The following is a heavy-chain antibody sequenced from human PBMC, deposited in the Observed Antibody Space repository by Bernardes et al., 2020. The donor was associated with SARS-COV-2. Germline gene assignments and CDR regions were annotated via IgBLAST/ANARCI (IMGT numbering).Heavy chain of an antibody. CDR1: GFPLSTAA. J-gene: IGHJ4*02. V-gene: IGHV3-23*01. CDR3: AKEVPANDY. Sequence: GGALRPPREVSGFPLSTAAMRWVRQAPGKGLGWVSGISIGGTNTYYADSVMGRFTISGDYSKNTLYLQMNSLSAEDTGIYYCAKEVPANDYWGQGTLVTVSS. D-gene: IGHD2-2*01. CDR2: ISIGGTNT.